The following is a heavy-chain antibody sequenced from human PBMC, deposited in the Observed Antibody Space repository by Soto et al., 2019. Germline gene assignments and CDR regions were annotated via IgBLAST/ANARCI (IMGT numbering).Heavy chain of an antibody. V-gene: IGHV3-23*01. CDR3: AQERQTWLQRIDY. D-gene: IGHD5-12*01. Sequence: PGGSLRLSCAASGFTFRNYAMSWVRQAPGKGLEWVSAISDGGGNTYYADSVKGRFTIYRDNSKNTLYLQMNSLSAEDTAVYYCAQERQTWLQRIDYWGQGTLVTVSS. CDR1: GFTFRNYA. J-gene: IGHJ4*02. CDR2: ISDGGGNT.